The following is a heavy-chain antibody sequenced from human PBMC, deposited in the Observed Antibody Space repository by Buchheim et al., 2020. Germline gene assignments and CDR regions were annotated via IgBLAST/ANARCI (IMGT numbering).Heavy chain of an antibody. V-gene: IGHV4-30-4*01. CDR1: GGSVNSGDYY. D-gene: IGHD1-26*01. CDR2: IYYSGST. Sequence: QVQLQESGPGLVKPSQTLSLTCTVSGGSVNSGDYYWSWIRQPPGEGLEWIGSIYYSGSTYYNPSLKSRVTISIDTSKNQFSLKLSSVTAADTAVYYCARDLSIVGARDAFEFWGQGT. CDR3: ARDLSIVGARDAFEF. J-gene: IGHJ3*01.